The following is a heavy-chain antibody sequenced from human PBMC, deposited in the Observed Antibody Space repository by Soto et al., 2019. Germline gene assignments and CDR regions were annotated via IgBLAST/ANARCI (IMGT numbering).Heavy chain of an antibody. CDR3: NRYGDYYYYGMDV. CDR2: IKSKTDGGTT. J-gene: IGHJ6*02. V-gene: IGHV3-15*07. Sequence: GGSLRLSCAASGFTFSNAWMNWVRQAPGKGLEWVGRIKSKTDGGTTDYAAPVKGRFTISRDDSKNTLYLQMNSLKTEDTAVYYCNRYGDYYYYGMDVWGQGTTVTVSS. D-gene: IGHD4-17*01. CDR1: GFTFSNAW.